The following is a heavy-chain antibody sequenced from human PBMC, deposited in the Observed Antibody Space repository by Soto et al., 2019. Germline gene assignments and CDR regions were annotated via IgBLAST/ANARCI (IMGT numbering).Heavy chain of an antibody. Sequence: QIQLEQSGAEVKTPGASVKVSCKASGYTFTSYGICWVRQAPGQGLEWVGWISPYTGNRNYTESLQGRVTMTTDTSTSTAYMELKSLTSDDTAVYFCARIRRRTNTPEARLDHWGQGSLVTVSS. CDR3: ARIRRRTNTPEARLDH. CDR1: GYTFTSYG. CDR2: ISPYTGNR. V-gene: IGHV1-18*01. J-gene: IGHJ4*02.